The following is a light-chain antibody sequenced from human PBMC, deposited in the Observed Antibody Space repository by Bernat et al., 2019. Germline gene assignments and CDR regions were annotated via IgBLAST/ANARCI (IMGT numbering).Light chain of an antibody. CDR1: GLRTYY. CDR3: NSRDSSGKHVL. J-gene: IGLJ2*01. Sequence: SSELTQDPAVSVALGQTVRLTCQGDGLRTYYASWYQQKPGQAPVLVIYPKNNRPSGIPDRFSGSSSGNTAALTITGGQAEDEADYYCNSRDSSGKHVLFGGGTKLTVL. V-gene: IGLV3-19*01. CDR2: PKN.